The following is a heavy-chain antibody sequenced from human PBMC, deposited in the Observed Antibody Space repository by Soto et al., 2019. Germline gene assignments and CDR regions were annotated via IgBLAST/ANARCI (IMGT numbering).Heavy chain of an antibody. CDR3: ARHEKSKCSGGSCYSPFDY. D-gene: IGHD2-15*01. CDR2: IDPSESYT. Sequence: GESLKISCKGSGYSFTSYWITWVRQMSGKGLEWMGRIDPSESYTNYSPSFQGHVTISADKSISTAYLQWNSLKASDTAMYYCARHEKSKCSGGSCYSPFDYWGPGTMVTVSS. V-gene: IGHV5-10-1*01. J-gene: IGHJ4*02. CDR1: GYSFTSYW.